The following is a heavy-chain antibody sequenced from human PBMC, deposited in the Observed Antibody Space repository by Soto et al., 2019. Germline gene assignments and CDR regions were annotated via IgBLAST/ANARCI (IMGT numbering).Heavy chain of an antibody. CDR3: ASWRGYSPYNWFDP. CDR2: SYSSGRT. Sequence: QVQLQESGPGLVKPSETLSLTCTVSGGSVSSGSYYWSWIRQPPGKGLEWIGYSYSSGRTNYNPPIHSRVTMTVDTSKNQVSLKLSSVTAADTAVDYCASWRGYSPYNWFDPWGQGTLVTVSS. J-gene: IGHJ5*02. V-gene: IGHV4-61*01. D-gene: IGHD3-3*01. CDR1: GGSVSSGSYY.